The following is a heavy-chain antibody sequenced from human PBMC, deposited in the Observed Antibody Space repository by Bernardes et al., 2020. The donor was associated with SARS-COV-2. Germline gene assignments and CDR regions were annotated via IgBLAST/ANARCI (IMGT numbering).Heavy chain of an antibody. CDR3: AGSSCGIDCYIGGLRSWDYGMDV. Sequence: SETLSLTCTVSGGSISSYYWGWIRQPPGKGLEWIGSIYSSGSSYYNPSFHSRVRASVDTSKNQFSLRLSFVTVADTAVYYCAGSSCGIDCYIGGLRSWDYGMDVWGQGTTVTVSS. V-gene: IGHV4-39*01. J-gene: IGHJ6*02. CDR1: GGSISSYY. D-gene: IGHD2-21*01. CDR2: IYSSGSS.